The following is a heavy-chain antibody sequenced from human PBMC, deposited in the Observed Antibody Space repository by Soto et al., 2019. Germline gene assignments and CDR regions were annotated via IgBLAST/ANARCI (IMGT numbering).Heavy chain of an antibody. J-gene: IGHJ5*02. CDR2: IIPIFGGP. Sequence: QVQLVQSGAVVKKPGSSVTVSCKASGGMFSDYTISWVRQAPGQGLEWMGGIIPIFGGPHYAQKFQGRVTITADKPTSAVYLGRRDLPLEDPAVYYFAKKGGGASIDFWRANWFDPWGQGTLVTVSS. V-gene: IGHV1-69*06. CDR3: AKKGGGASIDFWRANWFDP. D-gene: IGHD3-3*01. CDR1: GGMFSDYT.